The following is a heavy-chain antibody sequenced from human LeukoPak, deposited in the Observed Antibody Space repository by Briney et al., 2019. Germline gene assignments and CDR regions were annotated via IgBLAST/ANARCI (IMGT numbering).Heavy chain of an antibody. Sequence: GGSLRLSCAASGFTFDDYGMSWVRQAPGKGLEWVSGINWNGGSTGYADSVKGRFTICRDNAKNSLYLQMNSLRAEDTALYYCARGVYCSSTSCYTYVDYWGQGTLVTVSS. V-gene: IGHV3-20*04. CDR2: INWNGGST. J-gene: IGHJ4*02. CDR3: ARGVYCSSTSCYTYVDY. CDR1: GFTFDDYG. D-gene: IGHD2-2*02.